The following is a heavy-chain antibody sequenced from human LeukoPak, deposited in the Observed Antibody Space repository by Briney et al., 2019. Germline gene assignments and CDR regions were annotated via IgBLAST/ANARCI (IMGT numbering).Heavy chain of an antibody. CDR2: IIPIFGTA. CDR1: GGTFSSYA. D-gene: IGHD3-22*01. J-gene: IGHJ2*01. Sequence: SVKVSCKASGGTFSSYAISWVRQAPGQGLEWMGRIIPIFGTANYAQKFQGRVTITADKSTGTAYMELSSLRSEDTAVYYCASPAGYYDGSGFHLWGRGTLVTVSS. V-gene: IGHV1-69*06. CDR3: ASPAGYYDGSGFHL.